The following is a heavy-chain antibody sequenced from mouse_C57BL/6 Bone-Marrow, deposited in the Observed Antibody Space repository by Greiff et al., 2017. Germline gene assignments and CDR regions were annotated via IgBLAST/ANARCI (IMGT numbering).Heavy chain of an antibody. Sequence: VQLQQSGPELVKPGASVKISCKASGYAFSSSWMNWVKQRPGQGLEWIGRIYPGDGDTNYNGKFKGKATLTADKSSSTAYMQLSSLTSEDSAVYVRARGRSRVVEYWGQGTTLTVSS. CDR2: IYPGDGDT. D-gene: IGHD1-1*01. V-gene: IGHV1-82*01. CDR3: ARGRSRVVEY. J-gene: IGHJ2*01. CDR1: GYAFSSSW.